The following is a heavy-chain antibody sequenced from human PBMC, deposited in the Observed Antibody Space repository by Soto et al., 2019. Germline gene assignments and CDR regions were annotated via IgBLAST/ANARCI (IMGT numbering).Heavy chain of an antibody. CDR1: GGSISSGDYY. J-gene: IGHJ6*02. V-gene: IGHV4-30-4*01. CDR2: IYYSGST. Sequence: SETLSLTCTVSGGSISSGDYYWSWIRQPPGKGLEWIGYIYYSGSTYYNPSLESRVTISVDTSKNQFSLKLSSVTAADTAVYYCARDRYDFWSGYKYSSYYYGMDVWGQGTTVTVSS. CDR3: ARDRYDFWSGYKYSSYYYGMDV. D-gene: IGHD3-3*01.